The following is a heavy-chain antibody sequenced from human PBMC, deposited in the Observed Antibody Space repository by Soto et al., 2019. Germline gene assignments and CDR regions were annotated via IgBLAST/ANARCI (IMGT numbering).Heavy chain of an antibody. Sequence: QVQLVESGAEVKKPGASVKVSCKASGYTFTNYGISWVRQAPGQGLEWMGWISGYTGNTKYAQKFQGRVTMTTDTPTNTAYIDLRSLISDDTAVYYCARDREYYYDSSGNYYYHYGMDVWGQGTTVTVS. D-gene: IGHD3-22*01. CDR2: ISGYTGNT. V-gene: IGHV1-18*04. CDR3: ARDREYYYDSSGNYYYHYGMDV. J-gene: IGHJ6*02. CDR1: GYTFTNYG.